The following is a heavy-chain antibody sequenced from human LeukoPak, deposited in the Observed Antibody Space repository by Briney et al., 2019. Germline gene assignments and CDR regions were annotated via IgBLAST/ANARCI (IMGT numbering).Heavy chain of an antibody. J-gene: IGHJ3*02. D-gene: IGHD2-21*01. Sequence: GASVEVSCKASGGTFSSYAISWVRQAPGQGLEWMGRIIPIFGTANYAQKFQGRVTITADESTSTAYMELSSLRSEDTAVYYCARPSVAYCGGDCYLGAFDIWGQGTMVTVSS. V-gene: IGHV1-69*13. CDR2: IIPIFGTA. CDR3: ARPSVAYCGGDCYLGAFDI. CDR1: GGTFSSYA.